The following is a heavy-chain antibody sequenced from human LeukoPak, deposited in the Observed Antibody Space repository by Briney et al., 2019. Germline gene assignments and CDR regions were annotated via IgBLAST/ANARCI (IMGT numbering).Heavy chain of an antibody. CDR2: ISSSGSTK. J-gene: IGHJ4*02. Sequence: PGGSLRLSCAASGFTFSSYAMSWVRQAPGKGLEWVSYISSSGSTKYYADSVKGRFTISRDNAKNSLYLQMNSLRAEDTAVYYCAREFRGVTRYFDYWGQGTLVTVSS. V-gene: IGHV3-48*03. D-gene: IGHD3-10*01. CDR3: AREFRGVTRYFDY. CDR1: GFTFSSYA.